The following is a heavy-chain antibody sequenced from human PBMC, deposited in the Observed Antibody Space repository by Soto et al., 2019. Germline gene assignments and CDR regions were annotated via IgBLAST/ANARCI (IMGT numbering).Heavy chain of an antibody. J-gene: IGHJ6*02. D-gene: IGHD3-10*01. CDR1: GYSFTSYW. V-gene: IGHV5-51*01. CDR2: IYPGDSDT. Sequence: GESLKISCKGSGYSFTSYWIGWVRQMPGKGLEWMGIIYPGDSDTRYSPSFQGQVTISADKSISTAYLQWSSLKASDTAMYYCARRLVRGVTPLAYGMDVWGQGTTVTVSS. CDR3: ARRLVRGVTPLAYGMDV.